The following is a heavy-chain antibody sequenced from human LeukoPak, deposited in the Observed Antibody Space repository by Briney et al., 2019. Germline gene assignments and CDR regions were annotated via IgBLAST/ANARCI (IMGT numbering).Heavy chain of an antibody. V-gene: IGHV5-51*01. CDR2: IYPGDFDI. D-gene: IGHD3-16*01. Sequence: KHGESLKISCKGSGYSFTSYWIGWVRQMPGKGLEWMGIIYPGDFDIRYSPSFQGQVTFSTDRSISTAYLQWNSLKASDTAMYYCARLALDGGNYFDYWGQGTLVSVSS. CDR1: GYSFTSYW. J-gene: IGHJ4*02. CDR3: ARLALDGGNYFDY.